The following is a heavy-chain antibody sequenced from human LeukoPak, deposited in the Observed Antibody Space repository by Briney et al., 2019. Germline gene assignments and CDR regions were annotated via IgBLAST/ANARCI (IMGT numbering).Heavy chain of an antibody. J-gene: IGHJ4*02. CDR3: ARDLGSGWNYFDY. Sequence: GGSLRLSCAASGFTFSSYEMNWVRQAPGKGLEWVSYISSSGSVIYYADSVKGRFTTSRDNAKNSLNLQMNSLRAEDTAVYYCARDLGSGWNYFDYWGREPWSPSPQ. CDR1: GFTFSSYE. CDR2: ISSSGSVI. D-gene: IGHD6-19*01. V-gene: IGHV3-48*03.